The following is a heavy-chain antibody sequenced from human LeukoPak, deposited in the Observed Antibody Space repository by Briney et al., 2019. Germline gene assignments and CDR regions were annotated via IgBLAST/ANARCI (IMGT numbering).Heavy chain of an antibody. CDR2: ISAGADST. V-gene: IGHV3-23*01. Sequence: GGSLRLSCAASTFTFSSYAMNWVRQAPGKGLEWVSAISAGADSTYYADSVQGRFTISRDNSKNTLFLQMSGLRAEDTAVYFCARGVYGDYDSWGQGTLVTVSS. CDR3: ARGVYGDYDS. D-gene: IGHD4-17*01. J-gene: IGHJ5*01. CDR1: TFTFSSYA.